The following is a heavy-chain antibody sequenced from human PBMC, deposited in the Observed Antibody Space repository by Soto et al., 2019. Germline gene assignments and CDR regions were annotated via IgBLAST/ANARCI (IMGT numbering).Heavy chain of an antibody. D-gene: IGHD3-3*01. J-gene: IGHJ6*02. Sequence: QVQLVQSGAEVKKPGSSVKVYCKASGGTFTTYTISWVRQAPRQGPEWMGGIIPVFATAKYAPKFQGRVRSTDAESKPRDGMELSSLRSEDEVVYSSASPYSECGSGRSINYNYGMDVWGQGTTVTGSS. CDR3: ASPYSECGSGRSINYNYGMDV. V-gene: IGHV1-69*12. CDR2: IIPVFATA. CDR1: GGTFTTYT.